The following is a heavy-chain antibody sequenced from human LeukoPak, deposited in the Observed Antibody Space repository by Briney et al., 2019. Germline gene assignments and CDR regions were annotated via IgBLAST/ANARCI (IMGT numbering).Heavy chain of an antibody. CDR2: IHYSGTT. V-gene: IGHV4-59*11. CDR1: GASISGHY. CDR3: ARDLGSGWPYWYFDR. J-gene: IGHJ2*01. Sequence: PSETLSLTCTVSGASISGHYWSWIRQPPGKGLEWIAYIHYSGTTNSHPSLKSRVTISVDTSKNQFSLYLRSVTAADTAVYYCARDLGSGWPYWYFDRWGRGTLVTVSS. D-gene: IGHD6-19*01.